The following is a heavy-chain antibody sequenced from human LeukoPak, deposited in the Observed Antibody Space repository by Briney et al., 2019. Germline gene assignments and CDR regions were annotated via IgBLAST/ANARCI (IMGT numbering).Heavy chain of an antibody. CDR3: ASYDPAY. CDR2: IYSGGST. D-gene: IGHD3-16*01. CDR1: GFTVSSNY. Sequence: SGGSLRLSWAASGFTVSSNYMSWVRQAPGKGLEWVSVIYSGGSTYYADSVKGRFTISRDNSKNTLYLQMNSLRAEDTAVYYCASYDPAYWGQGTLVTVSS. V-gene: IGHV3-53*01. J-gene: IGHJ4*02.